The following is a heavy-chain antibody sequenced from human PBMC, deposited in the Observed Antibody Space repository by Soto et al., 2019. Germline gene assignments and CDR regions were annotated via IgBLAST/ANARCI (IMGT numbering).Heavy chain of an antibody. D-gene: IGHD1-20*01. CDR3: AKQYNLGGLEDY. CDR1: GFTFSGHG. Sequence: AGGSLRLSCAASGFTFSGHGIHWVRQAPGKGLEWVAVISYDGSGEYYADSVKGRFSVSRDNSNNMAYLQMNSLRVEDTAMYYCAKQYNLGGLEDYWGQGTLVTVSS. J-gene: IGHJ4*02. CDR2: ISYDGSGE. V-gene: IGHV3-30*18.